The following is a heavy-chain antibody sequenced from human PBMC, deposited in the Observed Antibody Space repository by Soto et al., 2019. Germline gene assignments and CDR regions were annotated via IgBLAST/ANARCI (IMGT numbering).Heavy chain of an antibody. Sequence: PGGSLRLSCAASGFTFSSYSMNWVRQAPGKGLEWVSSISSSSYIYYADSVKGRFTISRDNAKNSLYLQMNSLRAEDTAVYYCARDSLSGSSGYYYFDYWRQGTLVTVSS. CDR2: ISSSSYI. CDR1: GFTFSSYS. D-gene: IGHD3-22*01. J-gene: IGHJ4*02. CDR3: ARDSLSGSSGYYYFDY. V-gene: IGHV3-21*01.